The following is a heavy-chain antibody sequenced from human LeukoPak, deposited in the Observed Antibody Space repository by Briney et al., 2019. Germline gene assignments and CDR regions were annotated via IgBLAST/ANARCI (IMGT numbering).Heavy chain of an antibody. CDR3: ARDRDYYGSGSYRWFDP. CDR2: IYTSGST. Sequence: SETLSHTCTVSGGSISSYYWSWIRQPAGKGLEWIGRIYTSGSTNYNPSLKSRVTMSVDTSKNQFSLKLSSVTAADTAVYYCARDRDYYGSGSYRWFDPWGQGTLVTVSS. V-gene: IGHV4-4*07. CDR1: GGSISSYY. J-gene: IGHJ5*02. D-gene: IGHD3-10*01.